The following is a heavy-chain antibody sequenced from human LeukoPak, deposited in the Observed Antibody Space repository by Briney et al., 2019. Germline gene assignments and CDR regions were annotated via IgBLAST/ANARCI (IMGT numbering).Heavy chain of an antibody. V-gene: IGHV3-30-3*01. CDR3: ASLRGIPA. J-gene: IGHJ5*02. Sequence: PGGSLRLSCAASGFTFSTYWMTWVRQAPGKGLEWVAVISYDGSNKYYADSVKGRFTISRDNSKNTLYLQMNSLRAEDTAVYYCASLRGIPAWGQGTLVTVSS. CDR1: GFTFSTYW. D-gene: IGHD6-13*01. CDR2: ISYDGSNK.